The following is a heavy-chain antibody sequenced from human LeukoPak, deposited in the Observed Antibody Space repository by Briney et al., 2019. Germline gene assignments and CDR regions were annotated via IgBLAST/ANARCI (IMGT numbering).Heavy chain of an antibody. J-gene: IGHJ4*02. CDR1: GYTFTNYA. CDR3: ASEGVGAPR. CDR2: IIPIFGTA. V-gene: IGHV1-69*13. Sequence: SVKVSCKASGYTFTNYAISWVRLAPGQGLEWMGGIIPIFGTANYAQKFQGRVTITADESTSTAYMELSSLRSEDTAVYYCASEGVGAPRWGQGTLVTVSS. D-gene: IGHD1-26*01.